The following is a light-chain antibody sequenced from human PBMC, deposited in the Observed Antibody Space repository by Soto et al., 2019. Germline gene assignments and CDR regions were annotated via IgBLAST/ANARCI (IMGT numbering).Light chain of an antibody. CDR1: QTVLSD. J-gene: IGKJ1*01. Sequence: EILLTQSPATLSVSPGETATLSCRASQTVLSDLAWYQQKPGQAPRLLVYGATTRATDAPAKFRGRGSGTEFSLTISSLQSEDFATYYCQQYRSWPLTFGQGSTVDI. V-gene: IGKV3-15*01. CDR2: GAT. CDR3: QQYRSWPLT.